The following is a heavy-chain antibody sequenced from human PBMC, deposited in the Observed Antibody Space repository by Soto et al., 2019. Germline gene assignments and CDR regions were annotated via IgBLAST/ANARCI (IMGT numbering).Heavy chain of an antibody. CDR3: AKDFSITMIVVVTPDAFDI. D-gene: IGHD3-22*01. J-gene: IGHJ3*02. V-gene: IGHV3-23*01. CDR1: GFTFSSHA. CDR2: ISGSGGST. Sequence: PGGSLRLSCAASGFTFSSHAMSWVRQAPGKGLEWVSAISGSGGSTYYADSVKGRFTISRDNSKNTLYLQMNSLRAEDTAVYYCAKDFSITMIVVVTPDAFDIWGQGTMVTVSS.